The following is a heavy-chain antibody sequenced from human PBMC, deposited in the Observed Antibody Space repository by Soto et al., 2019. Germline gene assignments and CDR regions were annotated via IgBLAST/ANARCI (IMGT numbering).Heavy chain of an antibody. CDR1: GFTFSTYG. D-gene: IGHD3-3*01. CDR2: IWFDGTKK. Sequence: HPGGSLRLSCAASGFTFSTYGMHWVRQAPGKGLEWVAVIWFDGTKKYYADSVNGRFTISRDNSKNTLYLQMNSLRAEDTAVYYCAITADFWSGPIDYWGQGTLVTVSS. CDR3: AITADFWSGPIDY. J-gene: IGHJ4*02. V-gene: IGHV3-33*08.